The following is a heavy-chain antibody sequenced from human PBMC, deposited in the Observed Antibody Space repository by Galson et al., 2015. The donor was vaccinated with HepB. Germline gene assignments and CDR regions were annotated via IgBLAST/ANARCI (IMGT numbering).Heavy chain of an antibody. V-gene: IGHV1-8*01. Sequence: SVKVSCKASGYTFTSYDINWVRQATGQGLEWMGWMNPNSGNTGYAQKFQGRVTMTRNTSISTAYMELSSLRSEDTAVYYCARGWRYCSSTSCYFSYYYYYMDVWGKGTTVTVSS. D-gene: IGHD2-2*01. J-gene: IGHJ6*03. CDR2: MNPNSGNT. CDR1: GYTFTSYD. CDR3: ARGWRYCSSTSCYFSYYYYYMDV.